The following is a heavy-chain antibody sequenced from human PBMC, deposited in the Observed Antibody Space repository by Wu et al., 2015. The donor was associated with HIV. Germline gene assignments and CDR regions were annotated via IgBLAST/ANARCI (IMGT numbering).Heavy chain of an antibody. CDR1: GYSFTTYD. CDR2: INTYNGAT. J-gene: IGHJ3*02. V-gene: IGHV1-18*01. CDR3: ASFRKGRAFDT. Sequence: QAQLVQSGGEVKKPGASVKVSCKASGYSFTTYDISWVRQAPGRGLEWLGWINTYNGATYYAQKLQGRLTMTTDTSTSTTYMELRSLRSDDTAVYFCASFRKGRAFDTWGQGTVVTVSS.